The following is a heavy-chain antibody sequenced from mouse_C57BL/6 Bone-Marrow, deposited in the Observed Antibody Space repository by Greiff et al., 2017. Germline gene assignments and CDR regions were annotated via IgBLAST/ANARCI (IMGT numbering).Heavy chain of an antibody. J-gene: IGHJ4*01. CDR3: ARVLRRVYVMDY. Sequence: EVMLVESGGGLVQPGGSLSLSCAASGFTFTDYYMSWVRQPPGKALEWLGFIRNKANGYTTEYSASVKGRVTISRDNSQSILYLQMHALRAEDSATYYCARVLRRVYVMDYWGQGNSVTVSA. CDR2: IRNKANGYTT. V-gene: IGHV7-3*01. CDR1: GFTFTDYY.